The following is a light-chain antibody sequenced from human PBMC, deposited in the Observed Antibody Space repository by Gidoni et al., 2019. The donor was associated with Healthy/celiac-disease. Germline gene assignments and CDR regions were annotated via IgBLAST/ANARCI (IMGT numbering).Light chain of an antibody. CDR2: WAS. CDR3: QHFGT. Sequence: DIVMTQSPDSLAVSLGERATINCKSSQSVLYSSNNKNYLAWYQQKPGQPPKRLIYWASTRESGVPDRVSGSGSGTEFTLTISSLQAEDVAVYYCQHFGTFGQGTKVEIK. J-gene: IGKJ1*01. CDR1: QSVLYSSNNKNY. V-gene: IGKV4-1*01.